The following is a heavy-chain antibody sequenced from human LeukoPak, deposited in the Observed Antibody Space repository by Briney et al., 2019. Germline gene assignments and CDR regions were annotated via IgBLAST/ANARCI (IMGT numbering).Heavy chain of an antibody. V-gene: IGHV4-59*01. D-gene: IGHD2-15*01. Sequence: SETLSLTCTVYGGSFSGYYWSWIRQPPGKGLEWIGYIYYSGSTNYNPSLKSRVTISVDTSKNQFSLKLSSVTAADTAVYYCARALTAATLLDYWGQGTLVTVSS. CDR2: IYYSGST. CDR1: GGSFSGYY. J-gene: IGHJ4*02. CDR3: ARALTAATLLDY.